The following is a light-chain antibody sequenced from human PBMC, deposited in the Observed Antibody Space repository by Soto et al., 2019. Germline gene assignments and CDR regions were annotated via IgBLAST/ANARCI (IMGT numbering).Light chain of an antibody. J-gene: IGLJ1*01. CDR3: ASYTTSSNYV. CDR2: DVS. Sequence: QSALTQPASVSGSPGQSIAISCTGTSSDVGGYSYVSWYQQQPGKAPKLVISDVSNRPSGVSDRFSGSKSGNTASLTISGLQTEDEDDYYCASYTTSSNYVFGTGTKLTVL. V-gene: IGLV2-14*01. CDR1: SSDVGGYSY.